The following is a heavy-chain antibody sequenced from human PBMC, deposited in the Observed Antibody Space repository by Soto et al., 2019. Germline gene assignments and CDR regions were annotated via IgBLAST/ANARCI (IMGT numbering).Heavy chain of an antibody. CDR3: ARDGTGREMYYYGMDV. CDR2: IWYDGSNK. CDR1: GFTFSSYG. V-gene: IGHV3-33*01. D-gene: IGHD1-7*01. J-gene: IGHJ6*02. Sequence: GGSLRLSCAASGFTFSSYGMHWVRQAPGKGLEWVAVIWYDGSNKYYADSVKGRFTISRDNSKNTLYLQMNSLRAEDTAVYYCARDGTGREMYYYGMDVWGQGTTVTVSS.